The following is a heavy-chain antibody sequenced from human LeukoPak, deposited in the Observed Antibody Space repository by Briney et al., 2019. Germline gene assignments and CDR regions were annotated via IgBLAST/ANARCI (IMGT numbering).Heavy chain of an antibody. CDR2: INHSEST. CDR1: GGSFSGYY. D-gene: IGHD3-22*01. CDR3: ARGPYDSSGYPQPIDYYFDY. J-gene: IGHJ4*02. Sequence: PSETLSLTCAVYGGSFSGYYWSWIRQPPGKGLEWIGEINHSESTNYNPSLKSRVTISVDTSKNQFSLKLTSVTAADTAVYYCARGPYDSSGYPQPIDYYFDYWGQGTLATVSS. V-gene: IGHV4-34*01.